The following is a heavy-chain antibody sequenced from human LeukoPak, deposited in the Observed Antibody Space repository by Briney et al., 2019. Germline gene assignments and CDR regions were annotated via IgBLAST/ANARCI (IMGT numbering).Heavy chain of an antibody. D-gene: IGHD6-13*01. V-gene: IGHV4-59*01. J-gene: IGHJ3*02. CDR1: GRSISSYF. CDR2: IFYSGGT. CDR3: ARAWEHQLVQGAFDT. Sequence: SETLSLTCTVSGRSISSYFWSCIRQPPGRGLEWIGFIFYSGGTNYNPSLKSRVTISVDTSKNQFSLKLSSVTAADTAVYYCARAWEHQLVQGAFDTWGQGTLVTVSS.